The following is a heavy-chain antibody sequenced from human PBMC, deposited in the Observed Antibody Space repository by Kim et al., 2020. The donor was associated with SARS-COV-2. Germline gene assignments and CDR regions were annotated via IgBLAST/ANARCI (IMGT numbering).Heavy chain of an antibody. V-gene: IGHV4-39*01. Sequence: SETLSLTCTVSGGSISSSSYYWGWIRQPPGKGLEWIGSIYYSGSTYYNPSLKSRVTISVDTSKNQFSLKLSSVTAADTAVYYCARAGTRYYYGSESYYGFDYWGQGTLVTVSS. D-gene: IGHD3-10*01. CDR2: IYYSGST. CDR3: ARAGTRYYYGSESYYGFDY. CDR1: GGSISSSSYY. J-gene: IGHJ4*02.